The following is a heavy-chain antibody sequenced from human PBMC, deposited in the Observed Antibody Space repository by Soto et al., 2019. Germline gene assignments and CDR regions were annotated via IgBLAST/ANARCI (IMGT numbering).Heavy chain of an antibody. CDR2: ISSSSSYI. CDR3: ARDWTTVTTPFIEYFQH. J-gene: IGHJ1*01. D-gene: IGHD4-17*01. V-gene: IGHV3-21*01. Sequence: GGSLRLSCAASGFTFSSYSMNWVRQAPGKGLEWVSSISSSSSYIYYADSVKGRFTISRDNAKNSLYLQMNSLRAEDTAVYYCARDWTTVTTPFIEYFQHWGQGTLVTVSS. CDR1: GFTFSSYS.